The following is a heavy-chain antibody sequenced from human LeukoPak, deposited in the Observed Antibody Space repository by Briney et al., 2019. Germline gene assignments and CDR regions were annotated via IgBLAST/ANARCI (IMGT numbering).Heavy chain of an antibody. D-gene: IGHD1-26*01. CDR1: GYSFPNYL. J-gene: IGHJ4*02. CDR2: IYPGDSDT. V-gene: IGHV5-51*01. Sequence: GESLKISCKGLGYSFPNYLNGWVRQMSGKGLEWMGVIYPGDSDTRYRPAFQGQVNISADKSISTAYLQWRSLKASDTAMYYCARRYSGSYLVDYWGQGTLVIVSS. CDR3: ARRYSGSYLVDY.